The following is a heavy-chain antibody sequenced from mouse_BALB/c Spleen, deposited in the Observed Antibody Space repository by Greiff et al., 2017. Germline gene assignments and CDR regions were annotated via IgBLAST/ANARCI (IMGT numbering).Heavy chain of an antibody. CDR2: ISSGSSTI. J-gene: IGHJ2*01. V-gene: IGHV5-17*02. D-gene: IGHD1-1*01. CDR1: GFTFSSFG. CDR3: ARSSRSYFDY. Sequence: DVMLVESGGGLVQPGGSRKLSCAASGFTFSSFGMHWVRQAPEKGLEWVAYISSGSSTIYYADTVKGRFTISRDNPKNTLFLQMTSLRSEDTAMYYCARSSRSYFDYWGQGTTLTVSS.